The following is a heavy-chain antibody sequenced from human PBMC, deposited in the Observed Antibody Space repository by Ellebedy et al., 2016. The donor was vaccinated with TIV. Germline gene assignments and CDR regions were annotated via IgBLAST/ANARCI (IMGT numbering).Heavy chain of an antibody. CDR1: GFTFSDYW. J-gene: IGHJ4*02. CDR3: AREKGYCFFGSCPDFDY. CDR2: IERDGSKT. D-gene: IGHD2-15*01. V-gene: IGHV3-7*01. Sequence: GESLKISCAASGFTFSDYWMSWVRQAPGKGPEWVANIERDGSKTYYVDSVKGRFTISRDNAKNSLFLQMNSLRAEDTALYYCAREKGYCFFGSCPDFDYWGQGALVTVSS.